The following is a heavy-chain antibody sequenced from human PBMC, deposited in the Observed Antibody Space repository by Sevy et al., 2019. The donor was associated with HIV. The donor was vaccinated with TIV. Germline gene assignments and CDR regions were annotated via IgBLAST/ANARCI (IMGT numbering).Heavy chain of an antibody. J-gene: IGHJ6*02. Sequence: GGSLRLSCAASGFTFSSYWMHWVRQAPGKGLVWVSCINSDGSSTSYADSVKGRFTISRDNAKNTLYLQMNSLRAEDTAVYYCVRVDVRGVIITSDTNYYYGMDVWGQGTTVTVSS. CDR1: GFTFSSYW. CDR2: INSDGSST. V-gene: IGHV3-74*01. D-gene: IGHD3-10*01. CDR3: VRVDVRGVIITSDTNYYYGMDV.